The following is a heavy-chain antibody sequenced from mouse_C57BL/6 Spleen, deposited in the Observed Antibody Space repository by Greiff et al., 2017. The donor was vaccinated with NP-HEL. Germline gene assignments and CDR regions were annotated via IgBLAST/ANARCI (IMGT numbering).Heavy chain of an antibody. CDR2: IDPETGGT. CDR1: GYTFTDYE. J-gene: IGHJ2*01. D-gene: IGHD2-3*01. Sequence: VQLQQSGAELVRPGASVTLSCKASGYTFTDYEMHWVKQTPVHGLEWIGAIDPETGGTAYNQKFKGKAILTADKSSSTAYMALRSLTSEDSAVYYCTRGFYDGYYNYWGQGTTLTVSS. CDR3: TRGFYDGYYNY. V-gene: IGHV1-15*01.